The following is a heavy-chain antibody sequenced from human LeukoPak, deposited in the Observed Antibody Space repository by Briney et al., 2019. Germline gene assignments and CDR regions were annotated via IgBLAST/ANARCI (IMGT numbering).Heavy chain of an antibody. V-gene: IGHV1-69*06. D-gene: IGHD6-13*01. J-gene: IGHJ3*02. CDR1: GGTFSSYA. CDR2: IIPIFGTA. Sequence: GASVKVSCKASGGTFSSYAISWVRQAPGQGLEWMGGIIPIFGTANYAQKFQGRVTITADKSTSTAYMELSSLKSEDTAVYYCARELYSSSWYQVLAFDIWGQGTMVTVSS. CDR3: ARELYSSSWYQVLAFDI.